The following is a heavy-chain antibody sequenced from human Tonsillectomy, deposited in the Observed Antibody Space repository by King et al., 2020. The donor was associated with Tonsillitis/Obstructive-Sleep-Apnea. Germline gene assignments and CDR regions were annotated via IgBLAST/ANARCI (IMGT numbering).Heavy chain of an antibody. CDR1: GGSFIGYY. V-gene: IGHV4-34*01. CDR3: AEQKAGTTYGYAFDI. Sequence: VQLQQWGAGLLKPSETLSLTCAVYGGSFIGYYWSWIRQPPGKGLEWSGDINHSGSSNYNPSLKSRVTISVDTSKNQFSLKLCSVTAAATAVYSCAEQKAGTTYGYAFDIWGQGTMVTVSS. D-gene: IGHD1-1*01. CDR2: INHSGSS. J-gene: IGHJ3*02.